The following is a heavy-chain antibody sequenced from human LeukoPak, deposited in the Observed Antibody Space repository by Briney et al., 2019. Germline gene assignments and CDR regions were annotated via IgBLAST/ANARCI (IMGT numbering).Heavy chain of an antibody. Sequence: ASVKVSCKASGGTFSISAITWVRQAPGQGLDWMGGIIPMSETPKYTQKFQGRVTIATDESTNTAYMELSSLRSEDTAVYYCARDKNSGECVSNSCYGVWPLDIWGQGTMVTVSS. CDR3: ARDKNSGECVSNSCYGVWPLDI. J-gene: IGHJ3*02. CDR1: GGTFSISA. D-gene: IGHD2-2*01. CDR2: IIPMSETP. V-gene: IGHV1-69*05.